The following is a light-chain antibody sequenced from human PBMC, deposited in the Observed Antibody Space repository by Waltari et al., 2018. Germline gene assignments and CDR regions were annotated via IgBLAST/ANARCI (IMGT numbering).Light chain of an antibody. CDR2: KAS. CDR3: QQYNNYTPKT. J-gene: IGKJ1*01. Sequence: DIQMTQSPSTLSASVGDRVTLTCRASQSVSTWLAWYQQKPGKAPRLLIYKASSLESGVPSRFSGSGSGTEFTLTISSLQPDDFATYFCQQYNNYTPKTFGQGTKVDIK. CDR1: QSVSTW. V-gene: IGKV1-5*03.